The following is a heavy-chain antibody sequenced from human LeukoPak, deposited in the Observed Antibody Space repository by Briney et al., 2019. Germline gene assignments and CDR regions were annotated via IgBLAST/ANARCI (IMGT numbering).Heavy chain of an antibody. Sequence: GGSLRLSCAASGFSFSSYSLTWVRQTPAKGLEWVSSVSSSNSYIYYADSLKGRFAISRDNAKNSLYLQLNGLRAEDTAVYYCARSTTFNYFDSWGLGILVTVSS. D-gene: IGHD2/OR15-2a*01. CDR1: GFSFSSYS. V-gene: IGHV3-21*01. CDR3: ARSTTFNYFDS. J-gene: IGHJ4*02. CDR2: VSSSNSYI.